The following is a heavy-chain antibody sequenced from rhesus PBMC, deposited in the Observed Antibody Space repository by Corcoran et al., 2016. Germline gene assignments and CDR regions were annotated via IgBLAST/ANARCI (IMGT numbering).Heavy chain of an antibody. D-gene: IGHD6-25*01. CDR1: GGSFSSYW. V-gene: IGHV4-80*01. CDR2: INGNSGST. CDR3: ARYPSYSGSWDY. Sequence: QVQLQESGPGLVKPSETLSLTCAVSGGSFSSYWWRWIRQPPGKGLEWIGEINGNSGSTNYNPSLKSRVTISKDASKNQFSLKLSSVTAADTAVYYCARYPSYSGSWDYWGQGVLVTVSS. J-gene: IGHJ4*01.